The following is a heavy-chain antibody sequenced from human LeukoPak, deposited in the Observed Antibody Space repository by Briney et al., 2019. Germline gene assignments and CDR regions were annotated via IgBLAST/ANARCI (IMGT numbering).Heavy chain of an antibody. D-gene: IGHD3-3*01. CDR1: GGSISSSSYY. CDR3: ANQYYDFWSGDLGYFDY. CDR2: IYYSGST. Sequence: KSSETLSLTCTVSGGSISSSSYYWGWIRQPPGKGLEWIGSIYYSGSTNYNPSLKSRVTISVDTSKNQFSLKLSSVTAADTAVYYCANQYYDFWSGDLGYFDYWGQGTLVTVS. V-gene: IGHV4-39*07. J-gene: IGHJ4*02.